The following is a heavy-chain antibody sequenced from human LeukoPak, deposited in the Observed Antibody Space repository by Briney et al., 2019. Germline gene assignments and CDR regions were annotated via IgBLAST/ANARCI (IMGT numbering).Heavy chain of an antibody. V-gene: IGHV3-23*01. Sequence: GGSLRLSCAASGFTFSSYAMSWVRQAPGKGLEWVSAISGSGGSTYYADSVKGRFTISRDNPKNALYLQMSSLRADDTAVYYCVRGTGYWGQGTMVTVSS. CDR3: VRGTGY. CDR1: GFTFSSYA. CDR2: ISGSGGST. J-gene: IGHJ4*02.